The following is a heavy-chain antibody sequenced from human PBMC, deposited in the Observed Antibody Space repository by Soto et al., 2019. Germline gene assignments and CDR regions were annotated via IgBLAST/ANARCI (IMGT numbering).Heavy chain of an antibody. J-gene: IGHJ4*02. Sequence: PSETLSLTCTVSGGSISSYYWSLIRQPAGKGLEWIGRIYTSGSTNYNPSLKSRVTMSVDTSKNQFSLKLSSVTAADTAVYYCARSVQEMATIWAGVYYFDYWGQGTLVTVSS. CDR2: IYTSGST. CDR3: ARSVQEMATIWAGVYYFDY. CDR1: GGSISSYY. D-gene: IGHD5-12*01. V-gene: IGHV4-4*07.